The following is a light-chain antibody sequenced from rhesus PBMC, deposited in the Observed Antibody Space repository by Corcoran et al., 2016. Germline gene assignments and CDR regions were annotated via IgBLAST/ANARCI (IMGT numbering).Light chain of an antibody. J-gene: IGKJ1*01. Sequence: DIVMTQTPLSLPVTPGEPASISCGSSQSLLDSEDGNTYLDWYLPKPGQSPQLLIYEVSNRASCVPDRFSGSGSDTDFTLKISRVEAEDVGVYYCMQGIEFPPTFGQGTKVEIK. CDR2: EVS. V-gene: IGKV2-104*02. CDR3: MQGIEFPPT. CDR1: QSLLDSEDGNTY.